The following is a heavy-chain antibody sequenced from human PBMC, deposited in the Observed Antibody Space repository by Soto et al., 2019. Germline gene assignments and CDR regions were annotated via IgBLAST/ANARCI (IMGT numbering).Heavy chain of an antibody. CDR2: IYYSGST. V-gene: IGHV4-39*01. Sequence: SETLSLTCTVSGGSTSSSSYYWCWIRQPPGKGLEWIGSIYYSGSTYYNPSLKSRVTISVDTSKNQFSLKLSSVTAADTAVYYCASSTVTTWYFDYWGQGTLVTVSS. CDR3: ASSTVTTWYFDY. CDR1: GGSTSSSSYY. D-gene: IGHD4-17*01. J-gene: IGHJ4*02.